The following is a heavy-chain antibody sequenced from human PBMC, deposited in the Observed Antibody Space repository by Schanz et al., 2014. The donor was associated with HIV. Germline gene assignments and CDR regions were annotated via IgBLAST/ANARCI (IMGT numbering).Heavy chain of an antibody. CDR3: ARASRGGLPYTGGWYYFDF. V-gene: IGHV4-34*01. CDR1: GGSSIGNY. J-gene: IGHJ4*02. D-gene: IGHD2-15*01. Sequence: QVQLQQWGAGLLKPSETLSLTCAIYGGSSIGNYWSWIRQSPGKGLEWIGNINQSGSTTYNPSLKSRLTMSIDTSETQFFLELTSVTAADTAVYYCARASRGGLPYTGGWYYFDFWGQGILVTVSS. CDR2: INQSGST.